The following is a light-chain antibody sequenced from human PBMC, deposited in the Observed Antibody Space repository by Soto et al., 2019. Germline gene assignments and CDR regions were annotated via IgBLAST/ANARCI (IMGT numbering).Light chain of an antibody. CDR3: QQLNSYPHT. J-gene: IGKJ5*01. CDR1: QGISSY. Sequence: EIQLTQSPSFLSASVGDRVTITCPASQGISSYLAWYQQKPGKAPKLLIYAASTLQSGVPSRFSGSGSGTEFTLTISSLQPEDVATYYCQQLNSYPHTLGQGTRLEIK. V-gene: IGKV1-9*01. CDR2: AAS.